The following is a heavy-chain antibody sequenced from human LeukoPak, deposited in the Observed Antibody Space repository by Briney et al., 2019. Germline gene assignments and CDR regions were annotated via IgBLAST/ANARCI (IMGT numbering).Heavy chain of an antibody. V-gene: IGHV3-48*01. J-gene: IGHJ4*02. CDR1: GFTFSDHI. Sequence: PGGSLMLSCAASGFTFSDHIMNWVRQLPGKRLEWVAYVSGSGSTVYYADSVKGRFTISRDNGKSSLYLQMNSLRVEDTALYYCVRQFASWGQGTLVTVSS. CDR2: VSGSGSTV. CDR3: VRQFAS.